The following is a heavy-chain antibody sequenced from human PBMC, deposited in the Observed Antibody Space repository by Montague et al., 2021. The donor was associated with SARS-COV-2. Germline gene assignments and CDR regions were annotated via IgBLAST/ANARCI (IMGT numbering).Heavy chain of an antibody. CDR3: ARGGGTGDSDSNTWSYYYYGMDV. V-gene: IGHV4-61*02. D-gene: IGHD1-26*01. CDR2: IYTSGST. Sequence: TLSLTCTVSGGSISSGSYYWSWIRQPAGKGLEWIGRIYTSGSTNYNPSLKSRVTISVDTSKNQFSLKLSSVTAADTAVYYCARGGGTGDSDSNTWSYYYYGMDVWGRGTTVTVSS. CDR1: GGSISSGSYY. J-gene: IGHJ6*02.